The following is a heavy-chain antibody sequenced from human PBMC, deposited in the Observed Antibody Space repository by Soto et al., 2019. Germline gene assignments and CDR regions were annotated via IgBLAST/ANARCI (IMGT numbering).Heavy chain of an antibody. V-gene: IGHV1-69*01. CDR2: IIPIFGTA. D-gene: IGHD2-2*01. CDR3: ARARQRVVPAAIYYYYGMDV. J-gene: IGHJ6*02. Sequence: QVQLVQSGAEVKKPGSSVKVSCKASGGTFSSYAISWVRQAPGQGLEWMGGIIPIFGTANYAQKFQGRVTITADESTSTAYMKLSSLRSEDTAVYYCARARQRVVPAAIYYYYGMDVWGQGTTVTVSS. CDR1: GGTFSSYA.